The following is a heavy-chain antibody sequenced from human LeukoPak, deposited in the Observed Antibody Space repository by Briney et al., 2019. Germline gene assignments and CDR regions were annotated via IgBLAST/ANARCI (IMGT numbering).Heavy chain of an antibody. J-gene: IGHJ6*02. CDR3: AKDRIAAAAPGDFGYYYYYYGMDV. V-gene: IGHV3-30*02. Sequence: PGGSLRLSCAASGFTFSSYSMHWVRQAPGKGLEWVAFIRYDGSNKYYADSVKGRFTISRDNSKNTLYLQMNSLRAEDTAVYYCAKDRIAAAAPGDFGYYYYYYGMDVWGQGTTVTVSS. D-gene: IGHD6-13*01. CDR2: IRYDGSNK. CDR1: GFTFSSYS.